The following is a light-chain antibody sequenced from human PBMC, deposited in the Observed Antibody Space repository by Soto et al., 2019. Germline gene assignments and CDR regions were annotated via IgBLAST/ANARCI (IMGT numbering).Light chain of an antibody. V-gene: IGLV2-14*01. CDR1: RRDVGGYNY. CDR3: SSYTISNTLPFV. Sequence: QSVLTQPASVSGSPGQSITISCTGTRRDVGGYNYVSWYQQYPGKSPKLLIYEVTHRPSGVSNRFSGSKPGNTASLTISGLQAEDEADYYCSSYTISNTLPFVFGTGTKLTVL. J-gene: IGLJ1*01. CDR2: EVT.